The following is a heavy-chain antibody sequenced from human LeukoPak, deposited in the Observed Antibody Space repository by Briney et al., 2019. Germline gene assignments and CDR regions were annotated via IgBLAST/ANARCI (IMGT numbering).Heavy chain of an antibody. CDR1: GFTFTTYA. J-gene: IGHJ4*02. CDR3: ARAEGGPATAIY. CDR2: ISTGSSYT. D-gene: IGHD2-21*02. Sequence: GGSLRLSCAASGFTFTTYAMSWVRQAPGRGLEWVSYISTGSSYTNYADSVKGRFAISRDNAKNSLYLQMNSLRAEDTALYYCARAEGGPATAIYWGQGTLVTVSS. V-gene: IGHV3-11*05.